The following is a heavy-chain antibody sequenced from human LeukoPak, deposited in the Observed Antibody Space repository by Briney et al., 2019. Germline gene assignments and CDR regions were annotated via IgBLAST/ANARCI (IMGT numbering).Heavy chain of an antibody. CDR3: AKAPTVTTWVFDY. Sequence: GGSLRLSCAASGFTFSSYAMNWVRQAPGKWLEWVSSIRGSGDSTYYADSVRGRFSISRDNSKNTLFLQMNSLRADDTAVYYCAKAPTVTTWVFDYWGQGTLVTVSS. CDR2: IRGSGDST. V-gene: IGHV3-23*01. J-gene: IGHJ4*02. D-gene: IGHD4-17*01. CDR1: GFTFSSYA.